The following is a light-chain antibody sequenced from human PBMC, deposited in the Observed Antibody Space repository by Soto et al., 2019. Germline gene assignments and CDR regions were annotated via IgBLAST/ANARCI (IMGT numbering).Light chain of an antibody. V-gene: IGKV3-20*01. Sequence: EIVMTQSPATLSVSPGETATLSCRASQSVNSKLAWYQQKPGQAPRLLIYGASSRATGIPDRFSGSGSGTDFTLTISRLEPEDFAVYYCQQYGSSPPITFGQGTRLEIK. CDR3: QQYGSSPPIT. CDR1: QSVNSK. CDR2: GAS. J-gene: IGKJ5*01.